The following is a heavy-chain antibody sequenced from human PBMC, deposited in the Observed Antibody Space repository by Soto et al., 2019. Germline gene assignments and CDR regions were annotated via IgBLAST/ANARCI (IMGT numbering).Heavy chain of an antibody. CDR3: AREKWLVRRNDPFDI. Sequence: QVQLVQSGAEVKKPGASVKVSCKASGYTFINYYMHWVRQAPAQGLEWMGIINPNGGSTTYAQKFQGRVTLTRDTSTNTVNMELSSLRSEDTAVYYCAREKWLVRRNDPFDIWGQGTMVTVSS. J-gene: IGHJ3*02. V-gene: IGHV1-46*01. D-gene: IGHD6-19*01. CDR1: GYTFINYY. CDR2: INPNGGST.